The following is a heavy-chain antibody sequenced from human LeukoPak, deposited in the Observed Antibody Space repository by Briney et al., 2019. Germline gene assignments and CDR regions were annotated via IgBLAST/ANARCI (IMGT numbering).Heavy chain of an antibody. CDR2: ISSSSSYI. CDR3: ARDYSGQQLAPYYYYYYMDV. Sequence: PGGSLRLSCAASGFTFSSYSMNWVRQAPGKGLEWVSSISSSSSYIYYADSVKGRFTISRDNAKSSLYLQMNSLRAEDTAVYYCARDYSGQQLAPYYYYYYMDVWGKGTTVTVSS. J-gene: IGHJ6*03. D-gene: IGHD6-13*01. V-gene: IGHV3-21*01. CDR1: GFTFSSYS.